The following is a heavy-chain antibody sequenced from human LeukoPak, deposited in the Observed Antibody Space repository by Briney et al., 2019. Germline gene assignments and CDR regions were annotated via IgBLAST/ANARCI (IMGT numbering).Heavy chain of an antibody. CDR2: INHSGIT. V-gene: IGHV4-34*01. CDR3: ARQDYTTGWYFLDQ. Sequence: SETLSLTCAVYGGSFSAYSWSWIRQSPGKGLEWIGEINHSGITNFNPSLKSRVTISVDTSRNQFSLKLTSVTAADTAVYYCARQDYTTGWYFLDQWGQGTLVTVSS. J-gene: IGHJ4*02. CDR1: GGSFSAYS. D-gene: IGHD6-19*01.